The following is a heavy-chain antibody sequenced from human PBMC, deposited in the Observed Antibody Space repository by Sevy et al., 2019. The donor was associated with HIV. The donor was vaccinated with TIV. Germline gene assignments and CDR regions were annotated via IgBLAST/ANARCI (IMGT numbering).Heavy chain of an antibody. Sequence: GGSLRLSCAASGFTFSSYWMSWVRQAPGKGLEWVANIKQDGSEKYYVDSVKGRFTISRDNAKNSLYLQMNSLRAEDTAVYYCGAPRAAITMGRGVFEYWGQGTLVTVSS. CDR3: GAPRAAITMGRGVFEY. V-gene: IGHV3-7*01. CDR1: GFTFSSYW. CDR2: IKQDGSEK. J-gene: IGHJ4*02. D-gene: IGHD3-10*01.